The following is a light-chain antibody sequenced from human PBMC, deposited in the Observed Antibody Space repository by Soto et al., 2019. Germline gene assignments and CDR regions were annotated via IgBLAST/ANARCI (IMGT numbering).Light chain of an antibody. CDR1: QGISSY. V-gene: IGKV1-9*01. CDR3: QEYNSYWT. Sequence: IQMTQSPSSLSASVVDIVTVTCLASQGISSYLAWYQQKPGKAPKLLIYAASTLQSGVPSRFSGSGSGTDFTLTISSLQPDDFGTYYCQEYNSYWTFGQGTKVDIK. CDR2: AAS. J-gene: IGKJ1*01.